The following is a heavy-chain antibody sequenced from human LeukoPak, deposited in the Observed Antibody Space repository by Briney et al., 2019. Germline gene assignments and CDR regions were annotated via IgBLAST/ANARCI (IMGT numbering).Heavy chain of an antibody. CDR3: ARPLSTPLGAFDI. D-gene: IGHD2-2*01. J-gene: IGHJ3*02. CDR1: GFTFSSYA. Sequence: GGSLRLSCAASGFTFSSYAMHWVRQAPGKGLEWVAVISYDGSNKYYADSVKGRFTISRDNSKNTLYLQMNSLRAEDTAVYYCARPLSTPLGAFDIWGQGTMVTVSS. CDR2: ISYDGSNK. V-gene: IGHV3-30-3*01.